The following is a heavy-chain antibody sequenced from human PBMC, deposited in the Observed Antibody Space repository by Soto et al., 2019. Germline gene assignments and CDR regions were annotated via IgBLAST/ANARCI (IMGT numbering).Heavy chain of an antibody. CDR3: ARVNCVPSNCYNLYYGRDV. J-gene: IGHJ6*02. Sequence: GGSLRLSCAASGFTFSDSWMTWFRQAPGKGLEWVADMKHDGGETYYVDSVKGRFTISRDNAKASLYLQMNSLRVEDTAVYYCARVNCVPSNCYNLYYGRDVWGQGTTVNVSS. D-gene: IGHD2-2*02. V-gene: IGHV3-7*04. CDR1: GFTFSDSW. CDR2: MKHDGGET.